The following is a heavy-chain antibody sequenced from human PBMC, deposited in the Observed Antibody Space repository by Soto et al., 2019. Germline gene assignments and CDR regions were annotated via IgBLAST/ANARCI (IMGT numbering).Heavy chain of an antibody. V-gene: IGHV4-39*01. J-gene: IGHJ4*02. D-gene: IGHD3-10*01. CDR3: ARLMGRYFDY. CDR1: GGSISSSSYY. Sequence: QLQLQESGPGLVKPSETLSLTCTVSGGSISSSSYYWGWIRQPPGKGLEWIGSIYYSGSTYYNPSRKSRVTISVDTSRNQFSLKLSSVTAADTAVYYCARLMGRYFDYWGQGTLVTVSS. CDR2: IYYSGST.